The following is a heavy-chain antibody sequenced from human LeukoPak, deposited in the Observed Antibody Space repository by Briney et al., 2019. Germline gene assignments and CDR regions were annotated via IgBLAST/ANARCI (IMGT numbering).Heavy chain of an antibody. V-gene: IGHV4-39*01. Sequence: SETLSLTCTVSGGPISSSTYYWGWIRQPPGKGLEWIGGIHYSGSTHYNPSLKSRVTISVDTSKNQFSLKLSSVTAADTAVYYCARLFDYWGQGTLVTVSS. CDR3: ARLFDY. CDR2: IHYSGST. CDR1: GGPISSSTYY. J-gene: IGHJ4*02.